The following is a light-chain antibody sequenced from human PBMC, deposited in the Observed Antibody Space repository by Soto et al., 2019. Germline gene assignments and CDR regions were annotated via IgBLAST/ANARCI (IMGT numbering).Light chain of an antibody. V-gene: IGLV2-8*01. CDR2: EVV. Sequence: QSALTQPPSASGSPGQSVTISCTGTKNDIGVYDFVSWYQHHPGKAPRLIIYEVVQRPSGVPDRFSGSKSGNTASLTVSGLRAADEADYYCSSYTSSSTPYWVFGGGTKLTVL. CDR3: SSYTSSSTPYWV. CDR1: KNDIGVYDF. J-gene: IGLJ3*02.